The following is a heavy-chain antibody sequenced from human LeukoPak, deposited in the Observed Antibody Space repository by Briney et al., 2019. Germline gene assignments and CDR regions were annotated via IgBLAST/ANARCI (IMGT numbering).Heavy chain of an antibody. CDR3: ARVRSRYCSSTSCTQAHMDV. CDR2: INHSGST. CDR1: GGSFSGYY. J-gene: IGHJ6*02. D-gene: IGHD2-2*01. Sequence: SETLSLTCAVYGGSFSGYYWSWIRQPPGKGLEWIGEINHSGSTNYNPSLKSRVTISVDTSKNQFSLKLSSATAADTAVYYCARVRSRYCSSTSCTQAHMDVWGQGTTVTVSS. V-gene: IGHV4-34*01.